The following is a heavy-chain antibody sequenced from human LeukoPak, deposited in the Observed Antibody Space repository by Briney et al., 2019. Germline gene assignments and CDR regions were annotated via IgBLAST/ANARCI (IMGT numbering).Heavy chain of an antibody. CDR2: INWNGGST. V-gene: IGHV3-20*04. J-gene: IGHJ2*01. CDR1: GFTFDDYG. CDR3: AREGYSYSSGWYFDL. Sequence: GGSLRLSCAASGFTFDDYGMSWVRQAPGKGLEWVSGINWNGGSTGYADSVKGRFTISRDNAKNSLYLQMNSLRAEDTALYYCAREGYSYSSGWYFDLWGRGTLVTVSS. D-gene: IGHD5-18*01.